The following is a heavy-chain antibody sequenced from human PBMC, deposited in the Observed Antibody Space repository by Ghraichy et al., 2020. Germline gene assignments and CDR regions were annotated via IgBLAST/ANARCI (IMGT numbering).Heavy chain of an antibody. CDR2: ISGSGSTL. Sequence: GGSLRLSCAASGFSFSNYNMNWVRQAPGKGLEWVSYISGSGSTLYYADSVKGQFTISRDNAKNSLYLQVNSLKDEDTAVYFCARVRSTAMGLDYWGQGTLVTVSS. V-gene: IGHV3-48*02. CDR1: GFSFSNYN. CDR3: ARVRSTAMGLDY. J-gene: IGHJ4*02. D-gene: IGHD5-18*01.